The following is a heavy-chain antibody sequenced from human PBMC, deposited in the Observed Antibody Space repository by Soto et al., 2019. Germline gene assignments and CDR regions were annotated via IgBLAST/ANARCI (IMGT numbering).Heavy chain of an antibody. CDR1: GFTFSSYE. V-gene: IGHV3-48*03. Sequence: PGGSLRLSCAASGFTFSSYEMNWVRQAPGKGLEWVSYISSSGSTIYYVDSVKGRFTISRDNAKNSLYLQMNSLRAEDTAVYYCARVNGVRARKSRGLGVHFDYWGQGTLAPVSS. J-gene: IGHJ4*02. D-gene: IGHD2-8*01. CDR2: ISSSGSTI. CDR3: ARVNGVRARKSRGLGVHFDY.